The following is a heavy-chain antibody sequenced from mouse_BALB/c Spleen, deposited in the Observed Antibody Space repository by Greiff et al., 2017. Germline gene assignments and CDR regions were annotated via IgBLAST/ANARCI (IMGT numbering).Heavy chain of an antibody. CDR3: ARWGELGRAMDY. J-gene: IGHJ4*01. V-gene: IGHV14-3*02. Sequence: VQLKESGAELVKPGASVKLSCTASGFNIKDTYMHWVKQRPEQGLEWIGRIDPANGNTKYDPKFQGKATITADTSSNTAYLQLSSLTSEDTAVYYCARWGELGRAMDYWGQGTSVTVSS. CDR2: IDPANGNT. CDR1: GFNIKDTY. D-gene: IGHD4-1*01.